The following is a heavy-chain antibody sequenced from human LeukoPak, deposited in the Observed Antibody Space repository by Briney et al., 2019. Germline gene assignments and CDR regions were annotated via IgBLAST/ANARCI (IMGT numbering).Heavy chain of an antibody. CDR1: GGTFSSYA. CDR2: IIPILGIA. CDR3: ARDRIGGGIVVVTAAYFDY. V-gene: IGHV1-69*04. D-gene: IGHD2-21*02. Sequence: SVKVSCKSSGGTFSSYAISWVRQAPGKGLEWVGMIIPILGIANYEQKFQGRVTITADKSRSTAYMELSSLRSEDTAVYYCARDRIGGGIVVVTAAYFDYWGQGTLVTVSS. J-gene: IGHJ4*02.